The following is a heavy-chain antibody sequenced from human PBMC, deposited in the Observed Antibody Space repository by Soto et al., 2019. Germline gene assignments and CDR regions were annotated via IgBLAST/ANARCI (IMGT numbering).Heavy chain of an antibody. Sequence: GGSLRLSCAASGFTFSIYWMHWVRQVPGEGQGLRRGPVWVSRINSDGSSTSYADSVKGRFTISRDNAKDTLSLQMNSLRAEDTAVYYCARDRGDYFDCWGQGTLVTVSS. D-gene: IGHD4-17*01. V-gene: IGHV3-74*01. CDR3: ARDRGDYFDC. J-gene: IGHJ4*02. CDR1: GFTFSIYW. CDR2: INSDGSST.